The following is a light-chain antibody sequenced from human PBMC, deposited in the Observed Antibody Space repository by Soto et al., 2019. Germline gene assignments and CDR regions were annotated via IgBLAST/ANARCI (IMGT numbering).Light chain of an antibody. CDR2: ENN. Sequence: QSVLTQPPSVSAAPGQSVTISCSGSSSNIENNYVSWYRQLPGTAPKLLIYENNKRPSGIPDRFSGSKSGTSATLGITGLETGDEADYYCATWDSSLSGGVFGTGTTVTVL. J-gene: IGLJ1*01. CDR1: SSNIENNY. CDR3: ATWDSSLSGGV. V-gene: IGLV1-51*02.